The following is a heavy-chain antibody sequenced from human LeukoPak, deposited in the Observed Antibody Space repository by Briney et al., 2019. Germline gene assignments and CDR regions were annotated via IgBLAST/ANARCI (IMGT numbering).Heavy chain of an antibody. CDR2: INPNSGGT. D-gene: IGHD1/OR15-1a*01. J-gene: IGHJ6*03. CDR3: ARDNWNISYYYYMDV. Sequence: GASVKVSCKASGYTFTGYYMHWVRQAPGQGLEWMGWINPNSGGTNYAQKFQDRVTMTRDTSISTAYMELSRLRSDDTAVYYCARDNWNISYYYYMDVWGKGTTVTVSS. CDR1: GYTFTGYY. V-gene: IGHV1-2*02.